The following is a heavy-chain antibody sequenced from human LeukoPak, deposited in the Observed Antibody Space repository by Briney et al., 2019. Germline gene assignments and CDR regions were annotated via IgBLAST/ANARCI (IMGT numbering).Heavy chain of an antibody. J-gene: IGHJ4*02. Sequence: GGSLRLSCAASGFTFSNYEMNWVRQAPGKGLEWVSYISSSGDSIYYADSVRGRFTISRDNAKNSLYLQMNGLRAEDTAVYYCLRDEVGATTEFDYWGQGTLVTVAS. CDR2: ISSSGDSI. CDR3: LRDEVGATTEFDY. D-gene: IGHD1-26*01. CDR1: GFTFSNYE. V-gene: IGHV3-48*03.